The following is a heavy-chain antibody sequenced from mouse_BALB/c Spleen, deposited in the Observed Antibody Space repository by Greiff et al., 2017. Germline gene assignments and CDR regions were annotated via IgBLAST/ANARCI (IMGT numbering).Heavy chain of an antibody. CDR1: GFTFSSFG. Sequence: EVKLVESGGGLVQPGGSRKLSCVASGFTFSSFGMHWVRQAPEKGLEWVAYISSGSSTIYYADTVKGRFTISRDNPKNTLFLQMTSLRSEDTAMYYCARAGLRRDYYAMDYWGQGTSVTVSS. V-gene: IGHV5-17*02. CDR2: ISSGSSTI. CDR3: ARAGLRRDYYAMDY. D-gene: IGHD2-2*01. J-gene: IGHJ4*01.